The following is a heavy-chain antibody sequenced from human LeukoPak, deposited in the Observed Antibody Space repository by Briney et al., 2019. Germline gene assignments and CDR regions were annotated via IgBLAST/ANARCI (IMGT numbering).Heavy chain of an antibody. V-gene: IGHV3-23*01. CDR3: AKDLSYYLTEFDY. Sequence: GGSLRLSCAASGFTFNSRAMSWVRQAPGKGLEWVSAISGSGGSTYYADTVMGRFTISRDNSRNTLYLQMNSLRAEDTAVYYCAKDLSYYLTEFDYWGQGTLVTASS. D-gene: IGHD1-26*01. CDR2: ISGSGGST. J-gene: IGHJ4*02. CDR1: GFTFNSRA.